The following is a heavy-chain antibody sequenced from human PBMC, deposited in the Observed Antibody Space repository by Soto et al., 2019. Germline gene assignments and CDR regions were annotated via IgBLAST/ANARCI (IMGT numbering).Heavy chain of an antibody. CDR1: GGSVSSGSYY. CDR2: IYYSGST. D-gene: IGHD3-10*02. V-gene: IGHV4-61*01. CDR3: ARDVMLMGRYFDY. Sequence: SETLSLTCTVSGGSVSSGSYYWSWIRQSPGKGLEWIGYIYYSGSTNYNPSLKSRVTISVDTSKNQFSLKLTSVTAADTAVYYCARDVMLMGRYFDYWGQGTLVTV. J-gene: IGHJ4*02.